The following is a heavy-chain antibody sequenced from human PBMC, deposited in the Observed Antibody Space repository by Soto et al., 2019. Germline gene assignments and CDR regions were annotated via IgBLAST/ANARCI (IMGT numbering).Heavy chain of an antibody. D-gene: IGHD1-1*01. V-gene: IGHV3-23*01. J-gene: IGHJ4*02. CDR1: GFTFSNYA. CDR2: ITGSAGGT. Sequence: GGSLRLSCAASGFTFSNYAMSWVRQAPGKGLEWVSTITGSAGGTYYADSMKGRFTISRDNSKSTLYLQMYSLRVEVTAVYYCARESEHWGQGTLVTVSS. CDR3: ARESEH.